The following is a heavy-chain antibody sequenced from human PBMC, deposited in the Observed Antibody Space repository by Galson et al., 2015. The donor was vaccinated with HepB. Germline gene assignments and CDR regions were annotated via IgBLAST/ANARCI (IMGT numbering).Heavy chain of an antibody. D-gene: IGHD4-23*01. CDR3: ASGYSGNSGDY. CDR2: ISYDGSNK. Sequence: SLRLSCAASGFTFSSYAMHWVRQAPGKGLEWVAVISYDGSNKYYADSVKGRFTISRDNSKNTLYLQMNSLGAEDTAVYYCASGYSGNSGDYWGQGTLVTVSS. J-gene: IGHJ4*02. V-gene: IGHV3-30-3*01. CDR1: GFTFSSYA.